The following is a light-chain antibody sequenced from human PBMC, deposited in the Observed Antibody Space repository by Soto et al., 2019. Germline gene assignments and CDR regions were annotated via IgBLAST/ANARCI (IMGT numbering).Light chain of an antibody. Sequence: QSVLTQPPSVSGAPGQRVTISCTGSSSNIGAGYDVHWYQQLPGTAPKLLIYGNSNRPSGVPDRFSGSKSGTSASLAITGLQADDEADYYCQSSDSSLSGCVFGTGTKLTVL. J-gene: IGLJ1*01. CDR1: SSNIGAGYD. CDR3: QSSDSSLSGCV. CDR2: GNS. V-gene: IGLV1-40*01.